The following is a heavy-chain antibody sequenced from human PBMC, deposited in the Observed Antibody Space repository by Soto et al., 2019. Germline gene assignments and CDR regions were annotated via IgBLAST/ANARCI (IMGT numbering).Heavy chain of an antibody. J-gene: IGHJ1*01. Sequence: QVQLQESGPGLVKPSETLSLTCTVSGGSVSSGYWIWIRQPPGKGLENIGYINDRGSTNYNPSLKSRVTISGDTSQNQVSLKLNSVTAADTAVYYCARDGSGRPATYWGQGTLVTVSS. CDR2: INDRGST. D-gene: IGHD3-10*01. CDR3: ARDGSGRPATY. CDR1: GGSVSSGY. V-gene: IGHV4-59*02.